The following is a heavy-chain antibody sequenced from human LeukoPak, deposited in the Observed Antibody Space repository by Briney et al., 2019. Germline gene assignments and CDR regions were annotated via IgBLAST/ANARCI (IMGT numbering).Heavy chain of an antibody. D-gene: IGHD1-26*01. CDR2: FEHGHGET. J-gene: IGHJ4*02. CDR1: GYTLTELS. Sequence: ASVKVSCKVSGYTLTELSMHWVRQAPGKGLEWMGGFEHGHGETIYAQKFQGRVTMTEDTSTDTAYMELSSLRSEDTAVYFCATGGIWDLQNYWGQGTLVTVSA. CDR3: ATGGIWDLQNY. V-gene: IGHV1-24*01.